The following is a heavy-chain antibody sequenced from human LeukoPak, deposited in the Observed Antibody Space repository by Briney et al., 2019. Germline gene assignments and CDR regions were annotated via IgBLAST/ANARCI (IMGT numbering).Heavy chain of an antibody. V-gene: IGHV4-34*01. Sequence: PSETLSLTCAVYGGSFSGYYWSWIRQPPGKGLEWIGEINHSGSTNYNPSLMSRVTISVDTSKNQFSLKLSSVTAADTAVYYCVLNPKNSGWYFWFDPWGQGTLVTVSS. D-gene: IGHD6-19*01. CDR3: VLNPKNSGWYFWFDP. J-gene: IGHJ5*02. CDR2: INHSGST. CDR1: GGSFSGYY.